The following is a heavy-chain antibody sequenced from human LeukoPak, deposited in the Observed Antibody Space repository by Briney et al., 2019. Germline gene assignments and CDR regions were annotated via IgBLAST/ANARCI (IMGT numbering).Heavy chain of an antibody. D-gene: IGHD6-19*01. CDR1: GGSISNYY. CDR3: AKITSGWKEYYFDY. V-gene: IGHV4-59*01. CDR2: IYYGGST. J-gene: IGHJ4*02. Sequence: SETLSLTCTVSGGSISNYYWSWIRQPPGKGLEWIGYIYYGGSTDYNPSLKSRVTILVDTSKNQSSLKLSSVTAADTAVYYCAKITSGWKEYYFDYWGQGTLVAVSS.